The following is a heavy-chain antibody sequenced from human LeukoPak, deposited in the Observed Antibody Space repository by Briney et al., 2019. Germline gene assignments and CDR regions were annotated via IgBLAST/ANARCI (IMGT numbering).Heavy chain of an antibody. CDR1: GYTFTNYW. V-gene: IGHV5-51*01. J-gene: IGHJ4*02. CDR3: ARVTGNKYYYDSSGYYFFDY. CDR2: MYPGDSDT. Sequence: GESLKISCKGSGYTFTNYWIGWVRQMPGKGLEWMGIMYPGDSDTRYSPSFQGQVTISADKSISTAYLQWSSLKASDTAMYYCARVTGNKYYYDSSGYYFFDYWGQGTLVTVSS. D-gene: IGHD3-22*01.